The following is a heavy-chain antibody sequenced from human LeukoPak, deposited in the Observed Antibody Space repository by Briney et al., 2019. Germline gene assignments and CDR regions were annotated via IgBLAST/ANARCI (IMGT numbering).Heavy chain of an antibody. CDR3: ARFDSSGYYSTFDY. D-gene: IGHD3-22*01. V-gene: IGHV4-39*07. CDR1: GGSISSSSYY. CDR2: IYYSGST. Sequence: SETLSLTCSLSGGSISSSSYYWGWIRQPPGKGLEWIGSIYYSGSTNYNPSLKSRVTISVDKSKNQFSLKLSSVTAADTAVYYCARFDSSGYYSTFDYWGQGTLVTVSS. J-gene: IGHJ4*02.